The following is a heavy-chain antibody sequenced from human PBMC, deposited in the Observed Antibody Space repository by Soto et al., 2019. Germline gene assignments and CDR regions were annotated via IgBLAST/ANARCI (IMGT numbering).Heavy chain of an antibody. J-gene: IGHJ4*02. Sequence: QVQLVQSGPEVKKPGASVNVSCKTSGYKFNGFGILWVRQAPGQGLEWLGYISPSSGDRHYPQKFRGRVTLTIDTSTTTADVELRALTAGDTAVYCCARVKSGVISRRYFDHSGQGTLVTVSS. V-gene: IGHV1-18*01. CDR3: ARVKSGVISRRYFDH. CDR2: ISPSSGDR. CDR1: GYKFNGFG. D-gene: IGHD3-10*01.